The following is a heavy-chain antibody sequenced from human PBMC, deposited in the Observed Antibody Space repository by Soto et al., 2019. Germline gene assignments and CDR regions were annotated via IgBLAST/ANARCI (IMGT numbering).Heavy chain of an antibody. CDR3: ARVERGTATTVVDAFDI. CDR2: MSHSGGT. D-gene: IGHD1-1*01. Sequence: QVQLQQWGAGLLKPSETLSLTCAVFGGSVNSGNYYWSWIRQPPGKGLEWIGEMSHSGGTHFNPSLKIRVTIWVDTSKNQFSLKMSSVTAADTALYYCARVERGTATTVVDAFDIWGPGTMVTVSS. J-gene: IGHJ3*02. V-gene: IGHV4-34*01. CDR1: GGSVNSGNYY.